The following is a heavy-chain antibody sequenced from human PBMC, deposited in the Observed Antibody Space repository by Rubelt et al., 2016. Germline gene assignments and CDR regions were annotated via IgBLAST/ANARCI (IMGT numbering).Heavy chain of an antibody. Sequence: QLQLQESGPGLVKPSETLSLICTVSGASIDSRDYFWGWIRQPPGKGLEWIGEISHRGSTSYNPSLKSRVTFSVDSSKNQFSLKVNSVTAADTAVYYCARGDIAARLQYWGQGTLVTVSS. CDR3: ARGDIAARLQY. J-gene: IGHJ4*02. D-gene: IGHD6-6*01. CDR1: GASIDSRDYF. CDR2: ISHRGST. V-gene: IGHV4-39*07.